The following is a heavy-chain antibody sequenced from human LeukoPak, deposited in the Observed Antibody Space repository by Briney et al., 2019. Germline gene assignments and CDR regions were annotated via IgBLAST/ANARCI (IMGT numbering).Heavy chain of an antibody. V-gene: IGHV4-39*01. D-gene: IGHD6-19*01. J-gene: IGHJ4*02. CDR2: IYYSGNT. CDR3: ARQKASPITVAGLIDY. Sequence: SETLSLTCTVSDDSISSGSYYWGRIRQPPGKELDWIGSIYYSGNTHYKTSLKSRFAMSVDTSKKQFSLKLNSVTAADTAVYFCARQKASPITVAGLIDYWGQGALVTVSS. CDR1: DDSISSGSYY.